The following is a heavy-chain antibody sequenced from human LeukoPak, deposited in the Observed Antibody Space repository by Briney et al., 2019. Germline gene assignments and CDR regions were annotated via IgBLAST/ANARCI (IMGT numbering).Heavy chain of an antibody. CDR3: ARSFRYSGYDYYFDP. V-gene: IGHV4-4*02. CDR2: IYHSGST. Sequence: PSGTLSLTCAVSGDSISSSNWWSWVRQPPGKGLGWIGQIYHSGSTNYNPSLKSRVTISLDKSKNQFSLELTSVTAADTAVYYCARSFRYSGYDYYFDPWGQGTLVTVSS. J-gene: IGHJ5*02. D-gene: IGHD5-12*01. CDR1: GDSISSSNW.